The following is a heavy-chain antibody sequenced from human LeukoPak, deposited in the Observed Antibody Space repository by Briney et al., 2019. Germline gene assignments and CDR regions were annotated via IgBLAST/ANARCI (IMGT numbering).Heavy chain of an antibody. CDR1: GYTFTVYY. J-gene: IGHJ5*02. Sequence: ASVKVSCKASGYTFTVYYMHWVRQAPGQGLEWMGWINPNSGGTNYAQKFQGRVTMTRDTSISTAYMELSRLRSDDTAVYYCARDPLADIVVVPAAIVGTNWFDPWGQGTLVTVSS. CDR3: ARDPLADIVVVPAAIVGTNWFDP. D-gene: IGHD2-2*01. CDR2: INPNSGGT. V-gene: IGHV1-2*02.